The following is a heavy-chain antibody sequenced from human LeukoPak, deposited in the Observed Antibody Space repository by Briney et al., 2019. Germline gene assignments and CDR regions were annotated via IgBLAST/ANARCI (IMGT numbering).Heavy chain of an antibody. CDR1: GGSFSGYY. J-gene: IGHJ4*02. CDR2: INHSGST. D-gene: IGHD3-10*01. V-gene: IGHV4-34*01. CDR3: ARSLWFGELPALGY. Sequence: SETLSLTCAVYGGSFSGYYWSWIRQPPGKGLEWIGEINHSGSTNYNPSLKSRVTISVDTSKNQLSLKLSSVTAADTAVYYCARSLWFGELPALGYWGQGTLVTVSS.